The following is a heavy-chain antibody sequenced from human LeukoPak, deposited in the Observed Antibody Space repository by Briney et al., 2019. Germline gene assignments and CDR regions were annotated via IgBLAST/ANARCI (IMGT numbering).Heavy chain of an antibody. CDR1: GFTFNNVG. CDR2: ISGSGDIT. CDR3: AKGTLFDY. J-gene: IGHJ4*01. V-gene: IGHV3-23*01. D-gene: IGHD2/OR15-2a*01. Sequence: GGSLRLSCAASGFTFNNVGMSWVRQGPGKGLEWVSSISGSGDITHYADSVKGRFTISRDKSKNMLFLRMNSLRAEDTALYYCAKGTLFDYRGHGTLVTVSS.